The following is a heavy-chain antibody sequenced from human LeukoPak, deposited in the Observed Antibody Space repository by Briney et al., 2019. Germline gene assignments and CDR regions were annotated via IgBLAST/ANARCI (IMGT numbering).Heavy chain of an antibody. V-gene: IGHV3-23*01. Sequence: GGSLQLSCAASGFTVSSNYMSWVSQAPGKGLEWVSAISGSGGSTYYADSVKGRFTISRDNSKNTLYLQMNSLRAEDTAVYYCAKWYSSGWLQRYYFDYWGQGTLVTVSS. CDR3: AKWYSSGWLQRYYFDY. D-gene: IGHD6-19*01. J-gene: IGHJ4*02. CDR1: GFTVSSNY. CDR2: ISGSGGST.